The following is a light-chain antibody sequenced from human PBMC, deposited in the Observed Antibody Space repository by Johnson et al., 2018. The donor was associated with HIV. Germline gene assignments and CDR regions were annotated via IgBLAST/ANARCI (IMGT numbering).Light chain of an antibody. V-gene: IGLV1-51*02. CDR3: ETWDTSLSAGGV. Sequence: QSVLTQPPSVSAAPGQKVTISCSGSSSTIGNNYVSWYQVVPGTAPKLLIYKNNERHSGIPDRFSGSKSGTSATLGITGLPTGDEADYYCETWDTSLSAGGVFGTGTKVTVL. J-gene: IGLJ1*01. CDR2: KNN. CDR1: SSTIGNNY.